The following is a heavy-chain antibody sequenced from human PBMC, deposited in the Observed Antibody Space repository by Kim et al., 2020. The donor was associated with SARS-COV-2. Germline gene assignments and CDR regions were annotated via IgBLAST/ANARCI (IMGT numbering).Heavy chain of an antibody. V-gene: IGHV6-1*01. CDR1: GDSVLSNRAT. CDR2: TYYRSKWLN. J-gene: IGHJ6*02. CDR3: ARDNGYRLDV. Sequence: SQTLSLTCAISGDSVLSNRATWNWIRQSPSRGLEWLGRTYYRSKWLNNYAVSVERRMTVNPDTSKNQFSLQLDSVTPEDTGVYYCARDNGYRLDVWGQGTTVTVSS.